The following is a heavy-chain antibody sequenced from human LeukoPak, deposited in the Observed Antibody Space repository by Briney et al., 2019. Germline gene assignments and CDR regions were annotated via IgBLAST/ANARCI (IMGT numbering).Heavy chain of an antibody. V-gene: IGHV4-4*07. CDR1: GGSISSYY. Sequence: SETLSLTCTVSGGSISSYYWSWIRQPAGKGLEWIGRIYTSGSTNYNPSLKSRVTISVDTSKNQFSLKLSSVTAADTAVYYCARSYYDFWSGRNDDYWGQGTLVTVSS. CDR2: IYTSGST. J-gene: IGHJ4*02. D-gene: IGHD3-3*01. CDR3: ARSYYDFWSGRNDDY.